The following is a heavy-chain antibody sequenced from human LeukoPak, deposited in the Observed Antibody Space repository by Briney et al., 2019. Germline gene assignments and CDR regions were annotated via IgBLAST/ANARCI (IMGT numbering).Heavy chain of an antibody. CDR1: GFTVSSNY. V-gene: IGHV3-53*01. Sequence: GGSLRLSCAASGFTVSSNYMSRVRQAPGKGLEWVSVIYSGGSTYYADSVKGRFTISRDNSKNTLYLQMNSLRAEDTAVYYCARGGYSSINFDYWGQGTLVTVSS. CDR2: IYSGGST. J-gene: IGHJ4*02. D-gene: IGHD6-13*01. CDR3: ARGGYSSINFDY.